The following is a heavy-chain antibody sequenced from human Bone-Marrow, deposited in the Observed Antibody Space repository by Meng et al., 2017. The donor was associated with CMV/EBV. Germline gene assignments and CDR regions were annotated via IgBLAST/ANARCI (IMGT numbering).Heavy chain of an antibody. J-gene: IGHJ6*02. Sequence: SETLSLTCTVSGASISTSSYYWGWIRLPPGKGLEWIGSVYYSGTTYYNPSLRSRVTISSDTSKNQFSLKLTSVTAADTAVYYCVRGPELLVPAAATYYYYYGMDVWGQGTTVTVSS. V-gene: IGHV4-39*07. CDR2: VYYSGTT. D-gene: IGHD2-2*01. CDR1: GASISTSSYY. CDR3: VRGPELLVPAAATYYYYYGMDV.